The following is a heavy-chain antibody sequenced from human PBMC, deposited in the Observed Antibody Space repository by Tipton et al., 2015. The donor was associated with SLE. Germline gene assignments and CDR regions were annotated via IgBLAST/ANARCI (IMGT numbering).Heavy chain of an antibody. Sequence: TLSLTCAVSGGSISSGGYSWSWIRQPPGKGLEWIGYIYHSGSTYYNPSLKSRVTISVDRSKNQFSLKLSSVTAADTAVYYCAGASINYYDSSGSRDYWGQGTLVTVSS. CDR1: GGSISSGGYS. CDR2: IYHSGST. D-gene: IGHD3-22*01. CDR3: AGASINYYDSSGSRDY. V-gene: IGHV4-30-2*01. J-gene: IGHJ4*02.